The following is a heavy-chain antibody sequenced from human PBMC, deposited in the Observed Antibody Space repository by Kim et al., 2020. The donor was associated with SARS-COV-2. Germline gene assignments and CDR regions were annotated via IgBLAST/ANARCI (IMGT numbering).Heavy chain of an antibody. V-gene: IGHV3-30*18. CDR1: GFNFGSYG. Sequence: GGSLRLSCAASGFNFGSYGMHWVRQAPGKGLEWVAVISHDGANQFYGASVKGRFSMSRDNSKNTLYLQMNNLRIEDTAVYYCANAEFRGAVAGTKPHFWGQGTMVTVSS. J-gene: IGHJ4*02. CDR2: ISHDGANQ. D-gene: IGHD6-19*01. CDR3: ANAEFRGAVAGTKPHF.